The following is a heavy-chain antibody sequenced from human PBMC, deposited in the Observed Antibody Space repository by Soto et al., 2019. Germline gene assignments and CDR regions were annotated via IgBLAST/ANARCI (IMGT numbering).Heavy chain of an antibody. V-gene: IGHV4-39*01. CDR3: ARRYYYDRFFDY. J-gene: IGHJ4*02. D-gene: IGHD3-22*01. Sequence: TLSLTCTVSGGSISSSSYYWGWIRQPPGKGLEWIGSIYYSGSTYYNPSLKSRVTISVDTSKNQFSLKLSSVTAADTAVYYCARRYYYDRFFDYWGQGTLVTVSS. CDR1: GGSISSSSYY. CDR2: IYYSGST.